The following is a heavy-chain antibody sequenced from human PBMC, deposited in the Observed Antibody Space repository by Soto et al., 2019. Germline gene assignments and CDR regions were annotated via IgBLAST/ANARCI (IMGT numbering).Heavy chain of an antibody. Sequence: EVQLVESGGGLVQPGRSLRLSCAASGFTFDDYAMHWVRQAPGKGLEWVSGISWNSGSIGYADSVKGRFTISRDNAKNSLYLQMNSLRAEDTALYYCAKDMSIAVAGSLDYWGQGTLVTVSS. CDR2: ISWNSGSI. CDR3: AKDMSIAVAGSLDY. V-gene: IGHV3-9*01. CDR1: GFTFDDYA. D-gene: IGHD6-19*01. J-gene: IGHJ4*02.